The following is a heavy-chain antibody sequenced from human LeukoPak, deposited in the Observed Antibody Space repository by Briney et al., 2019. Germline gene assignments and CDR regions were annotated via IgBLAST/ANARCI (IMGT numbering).Heavy chain of an antibody. CDR3: ARDSFIAAAGIFDY. V-gene: IGHV3-48*01. Sequence: GGSLRLSCAASGFTFSSYSMNWVRQAPGKGLEWVSYISSSSSTIYYADSVKGRFTVSRDNAKNSLYLQMNSLRAEDTAVYYCARDSFIAAAGIFDYWGQGTLVTVSS. CDR2: ISSSSSTI. CDR1: GFTFSSYS. J-gene: IGHJ4*02. D-gene: IGHD6-13*01.